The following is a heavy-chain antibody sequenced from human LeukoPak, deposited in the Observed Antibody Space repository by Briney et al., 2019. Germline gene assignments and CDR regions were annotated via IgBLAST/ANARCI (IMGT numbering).Heavy chain of an antibody. Sequence: SETLSLTCAVYGGSFSGYYWSWIRQPPGKGLEWVGEIIHSGSTNYNPSLKSRVTISVATSQIQCSLKLRSVTAADTAVYYCARDLAYCRGGSCYRYYFHYWGQGTLVTVPS. V-gene: IGHV4-34*12. CDR2: IIHSGST. J-gene: IGHJ4*02. CDR3: ARDLAYCRGGSCYRYYFHY. D-gene: IGHD2-15*01. CDR1: GGSFSGYY.